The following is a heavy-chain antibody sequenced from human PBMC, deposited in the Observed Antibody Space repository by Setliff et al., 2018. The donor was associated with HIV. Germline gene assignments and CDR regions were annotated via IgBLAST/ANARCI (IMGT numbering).Heavy chain of an antibody. CDR1: GGSIGSHY. V-gene: IGHV4-59*11. CDR3: ARVPYYYDSSGRAFDL. J-gene: IGHJ3*01. D-gene: IGHD3-22*01. CDR2: VYDSGRT. Sequence: ETLSLTCTVSGGSIGSHYWSWLRQPPGKGLEWIGYVYDSGRTIYNPSLKSRVTISVDTSKNQFSLKLISVTAADTAVYYCARVPYYYDSSGRAFDLWGLGTMVTVSS.